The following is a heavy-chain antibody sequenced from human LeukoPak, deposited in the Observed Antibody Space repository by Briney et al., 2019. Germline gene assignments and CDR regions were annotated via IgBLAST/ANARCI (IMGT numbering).Heavy chain of an antibody. D-gene: IGHD5-18*01. CDR1: GGSISSHY. J-gene: IGHJ6*02. Sequence: PSETLSLTCSVSGGSISSHYWSWIRQPPGTRLEWIGYVYNSGTTNYNPSFKSRVTMSVDTSKNQFSLKLSSVTAADTAVYYCARGAVVNGLDVWGQGTTVTVSS. CDR3: ARGAVVNGLDV. V-gene: IGHV4-59*11. CDR2: VYNSGTT.